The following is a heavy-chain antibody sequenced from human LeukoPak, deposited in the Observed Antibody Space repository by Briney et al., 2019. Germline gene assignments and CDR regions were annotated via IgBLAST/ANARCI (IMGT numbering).Heavy chain of an antibody. CDR2: IYYSGST. Sequence: KPSETLSLTCTVSGGSISSSSYYWGWIRQPPGKGLEWIGSIYYSGSTYYNPSLKSRVTISIDTSKNQFSLKLSSVTAADTAVYFCARVAAAGNYYFDHWGQGTLVTVSS. D-gene: IGHD6-13*01. V-gene: IGHV4-39*07. CDR1: GGSISSSSYY. J-gene: IGHJ4*02. CDR3: ARVAAAGNYYFDH.